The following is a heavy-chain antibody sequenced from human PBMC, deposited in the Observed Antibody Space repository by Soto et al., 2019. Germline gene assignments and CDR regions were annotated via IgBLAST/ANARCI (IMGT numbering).Heavy chain of an antibody. CDR2: VSYDGSNK. CDR1: GFTFSSYG. V-gene: IGHV3-30*18. Sequence: QVQLVESGGGVVQPGRSLRLSCAASGFTFSSYGMHWVRQAPGTGLEWVAVVSYDGSNKYYADSVKGRFTISRDNSKNTLYLQMNSLRADDTAVYCCAKEWGGGYGYMDVWGQGTTVTVSS. CDR3: AKEWGGGYGYMDV. J-gene: IGHJ6*02. D-gene: IGHD5-12*01.